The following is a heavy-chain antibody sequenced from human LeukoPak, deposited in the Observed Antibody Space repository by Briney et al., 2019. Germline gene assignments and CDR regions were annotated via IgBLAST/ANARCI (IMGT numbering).Heavy chain of an antibody. D-gene: IGHD3-10*01. CDR1: GGTFSSYA. J-gene: IGHJ4*02. CDR3: ATSHRGVLGVIKPHLDY. Sequence: SVKVSCKASGGTFSSYAISWVRQAPGQGLEWMGRIIPIFGTANYAQKFQGRVTITTDESTSTAYMELSSLRSEDTAVYYCATSHRGVLGVIKPHLDYWGQGTLVTVSS. V-gene: IGHV1-69*05. CDR2: IIPIFGTA.